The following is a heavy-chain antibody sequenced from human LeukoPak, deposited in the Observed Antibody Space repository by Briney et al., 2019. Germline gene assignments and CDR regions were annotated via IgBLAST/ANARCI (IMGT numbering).Heavy chain of an antibody. J-gene: IGHJ2*01. CDR1: GGSVSSGSYY. CDR2: IYYSGST. Sequence: SETLSLTCTVSGGSVSSGSYYWSWIRQPPGKGLEWIGYIYYSGSTNYNPSLKSRVTISVDTSKNQFSLKLSSVTAADTAAYYCARSSKGIAVAGPPYWYFDLWGRGTLVTVSS. D-gene: IGHD6-19*01. V-gene: IGHV4-61*01. CDR3: ARSSKGIAVAGPPYWYFDL.